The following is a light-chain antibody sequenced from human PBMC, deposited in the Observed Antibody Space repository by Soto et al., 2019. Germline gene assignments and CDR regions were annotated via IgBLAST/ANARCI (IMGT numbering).Light chain of an antibody. V-gene: IGKV1-5*01. J-gene: IGKJ4*01. Sequence: DIQMTQSPSTLSASVGDRVTITCRHSQSISSWLAWYQQKPGKAPKLLIHEASRLETGVPSRFSGSESGTEFTLTISGLHAEDSATYSCQQYTNFPLTFGGGTKVDIK. CDR2: EAS. CDR1: QSISSW. CDR3: QQYTNFPLT.